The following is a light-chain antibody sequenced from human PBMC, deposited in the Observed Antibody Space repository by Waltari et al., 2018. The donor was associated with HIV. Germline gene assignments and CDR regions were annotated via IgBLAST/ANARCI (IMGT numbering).Light chain of an antibody. CDR1: SSDVGGYKY. J-gene: IGLJ1*01. Sequence: QSALTQPRSVSGSPGQSVTISCTGSSSDVGGYKYVPWYEQHPGKAPKLMIYDVSKRPSGVADRFSGSKSGNTASLTIFGLQAEDEADYYCCSYAGSYSYVFGTGTKVTVL. CDR2: DVS. V-gene: IGLV2-11*01. CDR3: CSYAGSYSYV.